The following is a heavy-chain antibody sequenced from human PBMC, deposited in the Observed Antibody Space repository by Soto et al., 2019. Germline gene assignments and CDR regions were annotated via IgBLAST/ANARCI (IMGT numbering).Heavy chain of an antibody. J-gene: IGHJ4*02. D-gene: IGHD2-15*01. V-gene: IGHV3-30*05. Sequence: QVQLVESGGGVVQPGRSLRLSCAASGFTFSSYGMHWARQAPGEGLEWVAVISYEGNRKYYADSVKGRFTISRDFSKNTVDLHMNSLRVEGTAVYFCARKGYGGRWSLDYWGQGILVTVSS. CDR3: ARKGYGGRWSLDY. CDR1: GFTFSSYG. CDR2: ISYEGNRK.